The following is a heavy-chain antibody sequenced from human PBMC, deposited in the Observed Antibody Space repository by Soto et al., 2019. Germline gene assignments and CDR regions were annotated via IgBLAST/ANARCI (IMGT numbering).Heavy chain of an antibody. D-gene: IGHD3-22*01. J-gene: IGHJ4*02. Sequence: GGSLRLSCAASGFTFSSYAMSWVRQAPGKGLEWVSAISGSGGSTYYADSVKGRFTIYRDNSKNTLYLQMNSLRAEDTAVYYCAKEGNYYDSSGYYYFDYWGQGTLVTVSS. CDR2: ISGSGGST. CDR3: AKEGNYYDSSGYYYFDY. V-gene: IGHV3-23*01. CDR1: GFTFSSYA.